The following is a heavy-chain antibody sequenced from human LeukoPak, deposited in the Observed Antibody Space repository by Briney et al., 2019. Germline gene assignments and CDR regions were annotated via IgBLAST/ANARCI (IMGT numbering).Heavy chain of an antibody. J-gene: IGHJ6*02. CDR1: AGSISSGDYY. V-gene: IGHV4-30-4*01. Sequence: PSQTLSLTCTVSAGSISSGDYYWSWIRQPPGKGLEWIGEINHSGSTNYNPSLKSRVTISVDTSKNQFSLKLSSVTAADTAVYYCARTRRYYDFWSGYYNAPGYYYYGMDVWGQGTTVTVSS. D-gene: IGHD3-3*01. CDR2: INHSGST. CDR3: ARTRRYYDFWSGYYNAPGYYYYGMDV.